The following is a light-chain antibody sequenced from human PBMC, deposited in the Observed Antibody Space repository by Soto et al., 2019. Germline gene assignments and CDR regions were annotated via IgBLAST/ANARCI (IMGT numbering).Light chain of an antibody. J-gene: IGKJ4*01. Sequence: GFTQSPGTLSLSPGERATLSXXXSQSVTNTSLARYQPIPGQPPRLLISGASRRATGISDRFTGSGSSTEFTLTISRLEPEAFAVYYCHQYASIPLTFGGGTKVDIK. CDR1: QSVTNTS. CDR2: GAS. CDR3: HQYASIPLT. V-gene: IGKV3-20*01.